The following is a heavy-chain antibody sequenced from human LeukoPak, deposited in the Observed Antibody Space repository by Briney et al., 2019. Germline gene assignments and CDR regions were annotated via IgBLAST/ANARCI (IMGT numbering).Heavy chain of an antibody. CDR1: GFTVSSNF. V-gene: IGHV3-53*01. Sequence: PGGSLRLSCAAAGFTVSSNFMMWVRQAPGKGLEWVSFIYSDGSTYYADSVKGRFTISRDNSKNTLYLQMNSLRAEDTAVYYCAKDLQRWIQLPDYWGQGTLVTVSS. CDR2: IYSDGST. CDR3: AKDLQRWIQLPDY. D-gene: IGHD5-18*01. J-gene: IGHJ4*02.